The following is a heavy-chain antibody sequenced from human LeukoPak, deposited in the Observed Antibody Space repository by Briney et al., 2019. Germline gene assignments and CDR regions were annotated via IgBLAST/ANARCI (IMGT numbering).Heavy chain of an antibody. Sequence: PGGSLRLSCAASGFTFSNYAMHWARQAPGKGLEWVSAISGSGGSTYYADSVKGRFTISRDNSKNTLYLQMNSLRAEDTAVYYCANGGVGADWGQGTLVTVSS. J-gene: IGHJ4*02. D-gene: IGHD1-26*01. CDR3: ANGGVGAD. CDR2: ISGSGGST. CDR1: GFTFSNYA. V-gene: IGHV3-23*01.